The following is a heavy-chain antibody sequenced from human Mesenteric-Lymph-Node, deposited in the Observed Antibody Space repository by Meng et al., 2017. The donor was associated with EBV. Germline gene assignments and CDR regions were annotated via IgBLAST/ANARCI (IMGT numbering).Heavy chain of an antibody. J-gene: IGHJ5*02. V-gene: IGHV4-34*01. Sequence: QVQLQQWVAGLLKPSETLSLTCGVYGGSFSGYYWSWIRQPPGKGLEWIGEINHSGVASYNPSLRSRVTISLDTSKNQFSLKLNSVTAADTAVYYCASRGDGIYSNYDWFDRWGQGTLVTVSS. CDR2: INHSGVA. D-gene: IGHD4-11*01. CDR1: GGSFSGYY. CDR3: ASRGDGIYSNYDWFDR.